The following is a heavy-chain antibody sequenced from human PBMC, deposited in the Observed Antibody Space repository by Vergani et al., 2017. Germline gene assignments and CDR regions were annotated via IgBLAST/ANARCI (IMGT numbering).Heavy chain of an antibody. Sequence: QVQLQESGPGLVKPSETLSLTCTVSGGSISSYYWSWIRQPPGKGLEWIGYIYYSGSTNYNPSLKSRVTISVDTSKNQFSLKLSSVTAADTAVYYCARDPRYSYGFGFHLWGQGTLVTVSS. CDR3: ARDPRYSYGFGFHL. CDR1: GGSISSYY. CDR2: IYYSGST. D-gene: IGHD5-18*01. V-gene: IGHV4-59*01. J-gene: IGHJ4*02.